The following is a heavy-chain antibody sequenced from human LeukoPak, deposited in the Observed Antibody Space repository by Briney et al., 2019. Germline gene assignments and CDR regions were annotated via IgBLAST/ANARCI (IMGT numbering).Heavy chain of an antibody. CDR1: GFTFSNYW. J-gene: IGHJ4*02. V-gene: IGHV3-74*01. CDR2: IKTDGSST. D-gene: IGHD2-21*01. CDR3: ARMPGGDNSAC. Sequence: PGGSLRLSCAASGFTFSNYWMHWVRQAPGRGLVWVARIKTDGSSTNYADSVKGRFTISRDNARNTLFLQMNSLRADDTAVYYCARMPGGDNSACWGQGTLVTVSS.